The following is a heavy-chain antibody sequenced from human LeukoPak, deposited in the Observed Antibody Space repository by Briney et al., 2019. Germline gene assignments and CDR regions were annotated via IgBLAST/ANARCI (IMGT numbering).Heavy chain of an antibody. J-gene: IGHJ4*02. Sequence: GASVKVSCKASGGTFSSYAISWVRQAPGQGLEWLGRIIPILGIANCAQKFQGRVTITADKSTSTAYMELSSLRSEDTAVYYCAREYVVVVVAATRYFDYWGQGTLVTVSS. CDR3: AREYVVVVVAATRYFDY. CDR2: IIPILGIA. CDR1: GGTFSSYA. D-gene: IGHD2-15*01. V-gene: IGHV1-69*04.